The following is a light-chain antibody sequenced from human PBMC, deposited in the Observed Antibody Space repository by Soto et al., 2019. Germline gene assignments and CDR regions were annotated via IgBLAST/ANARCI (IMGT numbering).Light chain of an antibody. Sequence: QPVLTQPPSVSGAPGQRVTISCTGSNSNIGAGYDVHWYQQLPGTAPKLLIYGNSNRPSGVPDRFSGSKSGTSASLAITGLQAEDEADYYCQSYDSSLSGSVVFGGGTKLTVL. CDR1: NSNIGAGYD. CDR3: QSYDSSLSGSVV. V-gene: IGLV1-40*01. CDR2: GNS. J-gene: IGLJ2*01.